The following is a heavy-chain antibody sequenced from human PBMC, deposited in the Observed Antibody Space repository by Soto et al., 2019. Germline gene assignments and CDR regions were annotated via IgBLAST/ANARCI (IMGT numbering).Heavy chain of an antibody. CDR3: AKAYRGWETAYYFDY. V-gene: IGHV3-30*18. Sequence: PGGSLRLSCAASGFTFSSYGMHWVRQAPGKGLEWVAVISYDGSNKYYADSVKGRFTISRDNSKNTLYLQMNSLRAEDTALYYCAKAYRGWETAYYFDYWGQGTLVTVSS. D-gene: IGHD6-19*01. CDR1: GFTFSSYG. J-gene: IGHJ4*02. CDR2: ISYDGSNK.